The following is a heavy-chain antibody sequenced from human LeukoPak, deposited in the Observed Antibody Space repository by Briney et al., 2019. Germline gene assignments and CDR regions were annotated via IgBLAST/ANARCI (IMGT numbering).Heavy chain of an antibody. D-gene: IGHD1-26*01. CDR2: INHSGST. V-gene: IGHV4-34*01. CDR1: GGSFSGYY. CDR3: ARDLLLSGSYPGAFDI. J-gene: IGHJ3*02. Sequence: SETLSLTCAVYGGSFSGYYWSWIRQPPGKGLEWIGEINHSGSTNYNPSHKSRVTISVDTSKNQFSLKLSSVTAADTAVYYCARDLLLSGSYPGAFDIWGQGTMVTVSS.